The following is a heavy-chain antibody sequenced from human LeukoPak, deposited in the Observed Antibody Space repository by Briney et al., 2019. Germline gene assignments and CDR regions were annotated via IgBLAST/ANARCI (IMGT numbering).Heavy chain of an antibody. CDR2: IRNKANSYAT. CDR1: GFTYSGST. CDR3: TGQPNYGDYPN. J-gene: IGHJ4*02. D-gene: IGHD4-17*01. V-gene: IGHV3-73*01. Sequence: GGSLRLSCAASGFTYSGSTMHWVRQASGKGLEWVGRIRNKANSYATAYAESVKGRFTISRDDSKNTVYLQMNSLKTKDTAVYYCTGQPNYGDYPNWGQGALVTVSS.